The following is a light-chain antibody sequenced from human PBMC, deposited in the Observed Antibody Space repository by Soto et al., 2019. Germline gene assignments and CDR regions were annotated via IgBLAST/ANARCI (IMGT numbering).Light chain of an antibody. CDR3: SSYTTSSTQV. J-gene: IGLJ3*02. Sequence: QSVLTQPASVSGSPGQSITISCTGSSTDVGYYNYVAWYQHHPGKAPKLMIYEVSNRPSGVSNRFSGSKSGNTASLAISGRQAEDEADYYCSSYTTSSTQVFGGGTKVTVL. CDR2: EVS. V-gene: IGLV2-14*01. CDR1: STDVGYYNY.